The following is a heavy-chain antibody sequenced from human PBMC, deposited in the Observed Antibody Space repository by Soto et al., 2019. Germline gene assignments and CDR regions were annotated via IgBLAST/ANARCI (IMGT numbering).Heavy chain of an antibody. CDR3: AREGNLGRCPQPLDF. CDR2: INHSGNT. V-gene: IGHV4-34*01. D-gene: IGHD1-1*01. Sequence: PSQTLSLTCAVYGGSFSGYYWTWIRQPPGTGLEWIGEINHSGNTKYNPSLRSRVTMSVDTSKNQFSLKLISVTAADTAKYFCAREGNLGRCPQPLDFWGQGPLV. CDR1: GGSFSGYY. J-gene: IGHJ4*02.